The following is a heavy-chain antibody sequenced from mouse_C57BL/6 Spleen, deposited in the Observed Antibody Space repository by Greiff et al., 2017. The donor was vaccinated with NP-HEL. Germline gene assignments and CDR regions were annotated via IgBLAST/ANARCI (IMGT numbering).Heavy chain of an antibody. CDR2: ISYDGSN. J-gene: IGHJ4*01. CDR1: GYSITSGYY. Sequence: ESGPGLVKPSQSLSLTCSVTGYSITSGYYWYWIRQFPGNQLEWMCFISYDGSNNYNPSLKNRISITRDTSKNQFFLKLNTVTTDETATYYCARRVEYYAKDYWGQGTSVTVSS. CDR3: ARRVEYYAKDY. V-gene: IGHV3-6*01.